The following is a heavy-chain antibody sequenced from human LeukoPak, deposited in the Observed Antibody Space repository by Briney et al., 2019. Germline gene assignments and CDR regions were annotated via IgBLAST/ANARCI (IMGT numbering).Heavy chain of an antibody. V-gene: IGHV3-74*01. CDR2: ISGDEIWT. D-gene: IGHD3-22*01. CDR1: GFTLSNHW. CDR3: AREYNSGPKQTDAFDI. Sequence: PGGSLRLSCAASGFTLSNHWMHWVRQAPGKGLVWVSCISGDEIWTSYADSVKGRFLISRDNAKDTLYLQMNSLRTEDTAVYYCAREYNSGPKQTDAFDIWGQGTMVTVSS. J-gene: IGHJ3*02.